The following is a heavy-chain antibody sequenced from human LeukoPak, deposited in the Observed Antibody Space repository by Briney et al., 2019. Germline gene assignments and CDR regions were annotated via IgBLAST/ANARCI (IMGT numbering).Heavy chain of an antibody. Sequence: GSLRLSCAVSGFTFSSFAMSWIRQPPGKGLEWIGYVYYSGSTNYNPSLKSRVTISVDTSKNQFSLKLSSVTAADTAVYYCARGTGTAVYWGQGTLVTVSS. D-gene: IGHD6-19*01. V-gene: IGHV4-59*01. CDR1: GFTFSSFA. J-gene: IGHJ4*02. CDR3: ARGTGTAVY. CDR2: VYYSGST.